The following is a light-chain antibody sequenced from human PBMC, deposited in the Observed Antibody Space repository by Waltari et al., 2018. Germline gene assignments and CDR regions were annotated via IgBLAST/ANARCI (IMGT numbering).Light chain of an antibody. CDR1: NIGRSS. CDR2: YST. CDR3: QVWDSSSDHP. Sequence: SYALIQPPSVSVAPGETARITCGGTNIGRSSVHWYQQKPGQAPVLVIYYSTDRPSGIPERFSGSNSGNTATLTINRVEAGDEADYYCQVWDSSSDHPFGGGTKLTVL. J-gene: IGLJ2*01. V-gene: IGLV3-21*04.